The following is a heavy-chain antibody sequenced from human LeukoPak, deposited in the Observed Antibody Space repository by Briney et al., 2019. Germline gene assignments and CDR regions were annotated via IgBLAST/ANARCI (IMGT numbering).Heavy chain of an antibody. J-gene: IGHJ4*02. D-gene: IGHD6-19*01. Sequence: GGSLRLSCAASGFTVSNNFMGWVRQAPGTGLEWVSGIYVDGSTYYADSAKGRFTISRHNSENTLYLQMSSLRPEDTAVYYCARESSVSGWYIYWGQGTLVTVSS. CDR1: GFTVSNNF. CDR2: IYVDGST. V-gene: IGHV3-53*04. CDR3: ARESSVSGWYIY.